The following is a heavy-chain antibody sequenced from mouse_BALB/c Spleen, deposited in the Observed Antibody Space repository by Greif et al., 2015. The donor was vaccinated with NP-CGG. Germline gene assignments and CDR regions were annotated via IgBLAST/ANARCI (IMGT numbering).Heavy chain of an antibody. CDR2: INPSNGRT. CDR1: GYTFTSYW. D-gene: IGHD2-3*01. V-gene: IGHV1S81*02. CDR3: ARRGYDGYYGY. J-gene: IGHJ2*01. Sequence: VQLQQSGAELVKPGASVKLSCKASGYTFTSYWMHWVKQRPGQGLEWIGEINPSNGRTNYNEKFKSKATLTVDKSSSTAYMQLSSLTSEDSAVYYCARRGYDGYYGYWGQGTTLTVSS.